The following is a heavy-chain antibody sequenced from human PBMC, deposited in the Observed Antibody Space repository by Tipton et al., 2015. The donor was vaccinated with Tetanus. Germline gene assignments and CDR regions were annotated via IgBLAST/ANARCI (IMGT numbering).Heavy chain of an antibody. J-gene: IGHJ5*02. CDR3: ARHSSWFDP. CDR1: GGSISTYH. D-gene: IGHD2/OR15-2a*01. Sequence: TLSLTCTVSGGSISTYHWNWIRQPPGKGLEWIGTFYSGGSIFYNPSFKSRATISVDTPKNQISLRLTSVASADTAVYYCARHSSWFDPWGQGTLVTVSS. CDR2: FYSGGSI. V-gene: IGHV4-59*08.